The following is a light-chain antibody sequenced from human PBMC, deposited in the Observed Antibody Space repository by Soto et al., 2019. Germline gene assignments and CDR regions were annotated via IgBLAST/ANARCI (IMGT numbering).Light chain of an antibody. J-gene: IGKJ2*01. Sequence: DIVVTQTPLSSPVTLGQPASISCRSSQSLVLSDGNTYLSWLQQRPGQPPRLLIYRISSRFSGVPDRFSGSGAGTDFTLKISRVEAEDVGVYYCIQSTQFPYTFGQGTKLEIQ. CDR2: RIS. CDR1: QSLVLSDGNTY. V-gene: IGKV2-24*01. CDR3: IQSTQFPYT.